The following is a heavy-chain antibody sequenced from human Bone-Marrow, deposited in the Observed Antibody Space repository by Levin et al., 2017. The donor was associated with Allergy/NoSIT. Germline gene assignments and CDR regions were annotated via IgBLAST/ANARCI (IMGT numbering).Heavy chain of an antibody. J-gene: IGHJ4*02. D-gene: IGHD6-19*01. CDR1: GFTFNVHS. Sequence: ASVKVSCQASGFTFNVHSMNWVRQAPGKGPEWLSYISSGRNSLKYADSVKGRFTASRDNAKDSMYLQMNSLRVEDTAVYYCASFVAGTGVYWGQGTLVTVSS. CDR2: ISSGRNSL. CDR3: ASFVAGTGVY. V-gene: IGHV3-48*01.